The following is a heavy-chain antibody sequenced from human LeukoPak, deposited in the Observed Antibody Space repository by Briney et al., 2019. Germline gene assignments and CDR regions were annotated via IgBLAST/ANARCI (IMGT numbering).Heavy chain of an antibody. D-gene: IGHD6-13*01. CDR1: GFTFSNYW. Sequence: SVGSLRLSCAASGFTFSNYWMHWVRQAPGKGLGWVSRINSDGSSRNYADSVKGRFTISRDNAKNTLYLQMNSLRAEDTAVYYCASASSHRIAAGGDYWGQETLVTVSS. V-gene: IGHV3-74*01. J-gene: IGHJ4*02. CDR3: ASASSHRIAAGGDY. CDR2: INSDGSSR.